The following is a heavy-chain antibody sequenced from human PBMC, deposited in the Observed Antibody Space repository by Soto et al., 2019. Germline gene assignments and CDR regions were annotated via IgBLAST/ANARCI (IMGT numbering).Heavy chain of an antibody. V-gene: IGHV3-23*01. CDR2: ISGSGGST. CDR1: GFTFSSYA. D-gene: IGHD3-10*01. Sequence: GGSLRLSCAASGFTFSSYAMSWVRQAPGKGLEWVSAISGSGGSTYYADSVKGRFTISRDNSKNTLYLQMNSLRAEDTAVYYCAKNLLLWFGPLEGPFDYWGQGTLVTVSS. CDR3: AKNLLLWFGPLEGPFDY. J-gene: IGHJ4*02.